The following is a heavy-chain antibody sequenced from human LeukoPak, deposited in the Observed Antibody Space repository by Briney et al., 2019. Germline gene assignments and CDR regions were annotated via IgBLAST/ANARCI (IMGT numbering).Heavy chain of an antibody. Sequence: SETLSLTCTVSGGSISSYYWSWIRQPPGKGLEWIGYIYYSGSTNYNPSLESRVTISVDTSKNQFSLKLSSVTAADTAVYYCARDYYDSSGYYWYFDLWGRGTLVTVSS. CDR1: GGSISSYY. D-gene: IGHD3-22*01. V-gene: IGHV4-59*01. CDR2: IYYSGST. J-gene: IGHJ2*01. CDR3: ARDYYDSSGYYWYFDL.